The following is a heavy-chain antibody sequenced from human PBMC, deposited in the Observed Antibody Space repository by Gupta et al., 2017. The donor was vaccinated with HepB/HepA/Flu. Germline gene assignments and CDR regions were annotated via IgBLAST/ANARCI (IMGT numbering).Heavy chain of an antibody. Sequence: EVQLLESGGGLVQPGGSLRISCAVSGFTFSSYAMSWVRQAPGKGLEWVSAISDSGSHTYYADSVKGQFTISRDNSKNTLYLQMNSLRAEDTAIYYCARCSGGSCYSSYGMDVWGQGTTVTVSS. CDR2: ISDSGSHT. J-gene: IGHJ6*02. V-gene: IGHV3-23*01. CDR1: GFTFSSYA. D-gene: IGHD2-15*01. CDR3: ARCSGGSCYSSYGMDV.